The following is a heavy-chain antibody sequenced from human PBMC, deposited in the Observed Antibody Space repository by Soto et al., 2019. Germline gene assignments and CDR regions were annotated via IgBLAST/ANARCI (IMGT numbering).Heavy chain of an antibody. V-gene: IGHV4-39*07. CDR2: IYHSGST. D-gene: IGHD3-10*01. CDR3: AREPVTMVRGVIMFDY. Sequence: SETLSLTCTLSGGSISSSSYYWGWIRQPPGKGLEWIGSIYHSGSTYYNPSLRSRVTISVDKSKNQFSLKLSSVTAADTAVYYCAREPVTMVRGVIMFDYWGQGTLVTVSS. J-gene: IGHJ4*02. CDR1: GGSISSSSYY.